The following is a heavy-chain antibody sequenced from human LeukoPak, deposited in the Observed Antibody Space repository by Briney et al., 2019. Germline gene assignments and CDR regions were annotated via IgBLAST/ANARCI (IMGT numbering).Heavy chain of an antibody. V-gene: IGHV4-31*03. CDR1: GGSISSGGYY. J-gene: IGHJ4*02. CDR3: ATSSSGYYYVGY. Sequence: PSQTLSLTCTVSGGSISSGGYYWSWIRQHPGKGLEWIGYIYYSGSTYYNPSLKSRVTISVDTSKNQFSLKLGSVTAADTAVYYCATSSSGYYYVGYWGQGTLVTVSS. CDR2: IYYSGST. D-gene: IGHD3-22*01.